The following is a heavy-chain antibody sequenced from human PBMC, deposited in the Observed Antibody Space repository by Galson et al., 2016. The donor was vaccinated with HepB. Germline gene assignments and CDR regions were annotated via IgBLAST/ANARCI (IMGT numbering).Heavy chain of an antibody. CDR3: ARNADGKGGATHYYYNMDV. J-gene: IGHJ6*03. D-gene: IGHD1-26*01. CDR2: IIPIFGTV. V-gene: IGHV1-69*13. Sequence: SVKVSCKASGGTFSSYTISWVRQAPGQGLEWMGGIIPIFGTVKYAQKFQGRVTITADESTTTAYMELSSLRSEDTAVYYCARNADGKGGATHYYYNMDVWGRGTTFTVSS. CDR1: GGTFSSYT.